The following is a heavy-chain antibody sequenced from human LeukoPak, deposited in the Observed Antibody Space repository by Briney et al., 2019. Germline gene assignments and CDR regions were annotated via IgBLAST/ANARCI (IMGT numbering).Heavy chain of an antibody. CDR2: IRSKADGGTP. D-gene: IGHD2-15*01. Sequence: GGSLRLSCAASRFTLSTYWMSWVRQAPGKGLEWVGHIRSKADGGTPDYIAPVKGRFTISRDDSKDTLYLQMNSLNTEDTAMYYCTTRSPARYCSDGACYSSADYWGQGTLVTVSS. J-gene: IGHJ4*02. CDR1: RFTLSTYW. CDR3: TTRSPARYCSDGACYSSADY. V-gene: IGHV3-15*01.